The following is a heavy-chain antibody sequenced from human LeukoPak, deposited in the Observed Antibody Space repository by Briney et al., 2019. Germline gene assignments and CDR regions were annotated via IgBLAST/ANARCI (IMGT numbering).Heavy chain of an antibody. CDR3: ARVALGFDP. V-gene: IGHV1-69*05. CDR2: IIPIFGTA. CDR1: GGTFSSYA. Sequence: ASVKVSCKASGGTFSSYAISWVRQAPGQGLEWMGGIIPIFGTANYAQKFQGRVTMTRDMSTSTVYMELSSLRSEDTAVYYCARVALGFDPWGQGTLVTVSS. J-gene: IGHJ5*02.